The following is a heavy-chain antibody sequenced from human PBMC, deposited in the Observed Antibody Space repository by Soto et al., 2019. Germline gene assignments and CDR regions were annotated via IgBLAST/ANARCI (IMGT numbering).Heavy chain of an antibody. J-gene: IGHJ6*03. D-gene: IGHD6-13*01. CDR2: INAGNGNT. V-gene: IGHV1-3*01. Sequence: QVQLVQSGAEVKKPGASVKVSCKASGYTFTSYAMHWVRQAPGQRLEWMGWINAGNGNTKYSQKFQGRVTITRDTSASTAYMELSSLRSEDTAVYYCARSKSIAAANSVLFYYYMDVWGKGTTVTVSS. CDR3: ARSKSIAAANSVLFYYYMDV. CDR1: GYTFTSYA.